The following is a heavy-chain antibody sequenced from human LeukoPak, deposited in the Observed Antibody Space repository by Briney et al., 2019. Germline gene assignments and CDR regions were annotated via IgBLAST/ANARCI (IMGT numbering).Heavy chain of an antibody. V-gene: IGHV4-34*01. CDR3: AGLGVVVPAANNWFDP. D-gene: IGHD2-2*01. CDR2: INHSGST. J-gene: IGHJ5*02. Sequence: SETLSLTCAVYGGSFSGYYWSWIRQPPGKGLEWIGEINHSGSTNYNPSLKSRVTISVGTSKNQFSLKLSSVTAADTAVYYCAGLGVVVPAANNWFDPWGQGTLVTVSS. CDR1: GGSFSGYY.